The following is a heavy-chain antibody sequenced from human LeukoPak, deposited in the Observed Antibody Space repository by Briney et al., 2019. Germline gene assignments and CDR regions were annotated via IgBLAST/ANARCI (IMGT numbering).Heavy chain of an antibody. CDR2: INSDGSST. J-gene: IGHJ4*02. CDR1: GFTFSSYW. Sequence: GGSLRLSCAASGFTFSSYWMHWVRQAPGKGLVWVSRINSDGSSTSYADSVKGRFTISRDNSKNTLYLQMNSLRAEDTAVYYCAKDKSYDFWSGYFKFDYWGQGTLVTVSS. D-gene: IGHD3-3*01. CDR3: AKDKSYDFWSGYFKFDY. V-gene: IGHV3-74*01.